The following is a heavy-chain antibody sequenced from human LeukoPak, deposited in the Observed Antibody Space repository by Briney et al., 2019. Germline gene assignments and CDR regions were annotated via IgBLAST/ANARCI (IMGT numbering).Heavy chain of an antibody. CDR1: GGPFSSYY. V-gene: IGHV4-59*08. J-gene: IGHJ4*02. CDR2: ISDSGST. D-gene: IGHD6-19*01. Sequence: SETLSLTCTVSGGPFSSYYWSWIRQPPGKGLEWIGYISDSGSTNYNSSLKSRVTISVDTSKTHFSLKLRSVTAADTAVYYCARHGGGWTFDYWGQGTLVTASS. CDR3: ARHGGGWTFDY.